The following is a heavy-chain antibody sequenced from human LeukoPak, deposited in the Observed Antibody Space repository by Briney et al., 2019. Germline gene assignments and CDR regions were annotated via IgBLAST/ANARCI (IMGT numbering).Heavy chain of an antibody. J-gene: IGHJ4*02. CDR2: ISHRGNT. D-gene: IGHD4-23*01. V-gene: IGHV4-34*01. Sequence: SETLSLTCAVYGGSFSGYYCHWIRQPPGKGLEWIWVISHRGNTKYYPSLKSRVTISLDTSKNQFSLKISSATAADTAMYYCFLWDTVVSRDYWGQGTLVTVSS. CDR1: GGSFSGYY. CDR3: FLWDTVVSRDY.